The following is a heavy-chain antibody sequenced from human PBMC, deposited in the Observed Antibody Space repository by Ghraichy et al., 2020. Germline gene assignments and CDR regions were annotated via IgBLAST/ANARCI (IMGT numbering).Heavy chain of an antibody. D-gene: IGHD3-10*01. Sequence: GGSLRLSCAASGFTVSSNYMSWVRQAPGKGLDWVSVIFSGGSTYYADSVRGGFAISRDKSKNTVYLQMNSLRAEDTAVYYCARAGVEWFDYNDRYYYYAMDVWGLGTTVTVSS. CDR1: GFTVSSNY. CDR2: IFSGGST. J-gene: IGHJ6*02. V-gene: IGHV3-66*01. CDR3: ARAGVEWFDYNDRYYYYAMDV.